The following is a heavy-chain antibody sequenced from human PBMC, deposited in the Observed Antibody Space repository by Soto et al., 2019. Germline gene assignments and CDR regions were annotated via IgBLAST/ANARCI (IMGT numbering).Heavy chain of an antibody. D-gene: IGHD6-19*01. CDR1: GFSLTNARMG. Sequence: SGPTLVNPTETLTLTCTVSGFSLTNARMGVSWIRQPPGKALEWLAHISSNDEKSYRITLMTRLTISKDTSKSQVVLTVTNVDPEDTATYYCARTMQGEDYSRGYFHNRGQGTPVTVSS. CDR3: ARTMQGEDYSRGYFHN. V-gene: IGHV2-26*01. CDR2: ISSNDEK. J-gene: IGHJ4*02.